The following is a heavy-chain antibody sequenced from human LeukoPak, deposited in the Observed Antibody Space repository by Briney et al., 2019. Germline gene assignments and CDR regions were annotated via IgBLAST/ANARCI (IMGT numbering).Heavy chain of an antibody. CDR1: GFTFSSYA. CDR2: ISYDGSNK. V-gene: IGHV3-30*04. J-gene: IGHJ5*02. CDR3: ARDFGVRGVIIYGGNWFDP. Sequence: GGSLRLSCAASGFTFSSYAMHWARQAPGKGLEWVAVISYDGSNKYYADSVKGRFTISRDNSKNTLYLQMNSLRAEDTAVYYCARDFGVRGVIIYGGNWFDPWGQGTLVTVSS. D-gene: IGHD3-10*01.